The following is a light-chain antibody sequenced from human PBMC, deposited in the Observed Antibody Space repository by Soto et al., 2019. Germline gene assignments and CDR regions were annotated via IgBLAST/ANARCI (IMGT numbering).Light chain of an antibody. CDR1: QSLTTNY. Sequence: DIVLTQSPGTLSLSPGERATLSCRASQSLTTNYLAWYQQKPGQAPRLLIYDASSRATGIPDRFSGSGSGTDFTLTIARLEPEDFAVCYCQQGVTFGGGTKVEIK. CDR3: QQGVT. J-gene: IGKJ4*01. V-gene: IGKV3-20*01. CDR2: DAS.